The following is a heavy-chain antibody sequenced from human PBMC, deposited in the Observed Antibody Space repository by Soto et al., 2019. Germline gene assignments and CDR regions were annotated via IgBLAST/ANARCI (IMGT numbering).Heavy chain of an antibody. V-gene: IGHV1-46*03. CDR2: INPSGGST. CDR3: ASLVAATHDAFDI. Sequence: GASLKVSCKASGYTFTSYYMHWVRQAPGQGLEWMGIINPSGGSTSYAQKFQGRVTMTRDTSTSTVYMELSSLRSEDTAVYYCASLVAATHDAFDIWGQGTMVTVSS. D-gene: IGHD2-15*01. CDR1: GYTFTSYY. J-gene: IGHJ3*02.